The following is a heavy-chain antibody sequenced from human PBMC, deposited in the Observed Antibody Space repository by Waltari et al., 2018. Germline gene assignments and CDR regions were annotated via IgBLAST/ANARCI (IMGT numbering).Heavy chain of an antibody. CDR1: GFTFSSYA. D-gene: IGHD6-19*01. CDR2: ISGSGDST. V-gene: IGHV3-23*01. Sequence: EVQLLESGGGLVQPGGSLRRSCAASGFTFSSYALSWVRQAPGKGLEWVSVISGSGDSTYYADSVKGRFTISRDNSKNTLFLRMNSLRADDTAVYHCAKAGPGQWLAQWYFDLWGRGTLVTVSS. CDR3: AKAGPGQWLAQWYFDL. J-gene: IGHJ2*01.